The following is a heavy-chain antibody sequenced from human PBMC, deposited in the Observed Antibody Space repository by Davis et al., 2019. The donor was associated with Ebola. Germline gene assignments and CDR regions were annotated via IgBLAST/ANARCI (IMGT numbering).Heavy chain of an antibody. CDR1: GGSFSSYY. Sequence: MPSETLSLTCAVYGGSFSSYYWTWIRQPPGKGLEWIGEINHSGNTNYNPSLKSRVTISLDMSKNQFSLKLSSVTAADTAVYYCARELGGWQLVRYYYYGMDVWGKGTTVTVSS. V-gene: IGHV4-34*01. CDR3: ARELGGWQLVRYYYYGMDV. J-gene: IGHJ6*04. CDR2: INHSGNT. D-gene: IGHD6-6*01.